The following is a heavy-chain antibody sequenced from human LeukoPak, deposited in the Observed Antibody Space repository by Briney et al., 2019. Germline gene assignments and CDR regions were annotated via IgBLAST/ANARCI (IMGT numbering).Heavy chain of an antibody. CDR3: ARCDSSGYYDHDAFDI. CDR1: GYTFTGYY. Sequence: ASVKVSCKASGYTFTGYYMHWVRQAPGQGLEWMGWINPNSGGTNYAQKFQGRVTMTRDTSISTAYMELSRLRSDDTAVYYCARCDSSGYYDHDAFDIWGQGTMVTVSS. CDR2: INPNSGGT. D-gene: IGHD3-22*01. V-gene: IGHV1-2*02. J-gene: IGHJ3*02.